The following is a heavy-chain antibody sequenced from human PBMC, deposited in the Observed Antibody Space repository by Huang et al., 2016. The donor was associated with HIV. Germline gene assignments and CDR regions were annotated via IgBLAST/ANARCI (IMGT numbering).Heavy chain of an antibody. D-gene: IGHD5-18*01. CDR1: GFTFDDYA. CDR2: ISWNSKSI. CDR3: AKDASSGYSSGHSGFKVYFFDF. V-gene: IGHV3-9*01. Sequence: EVQLVESGGGLVQPGRSLRLSCAASGFTFDDYAFHWVRQATGKGRGWVSGISWNSKSIDYADSVKGRFTISRDNAKNSLYLEMKSLRVEDTALYYCAKDASSGYSSGHSGFKVYFFDFWGQGTLVTVSS. J-gene: IGHJ4*02.